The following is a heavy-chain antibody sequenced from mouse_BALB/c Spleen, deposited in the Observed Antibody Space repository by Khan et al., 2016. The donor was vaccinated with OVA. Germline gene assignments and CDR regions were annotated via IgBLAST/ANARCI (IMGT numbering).Heavy chain of an antibody. Sequence: VQLQESGAELAKPGASVKMSCKATGYTFTAYWMHWIKQRPGQGLEWIGYINPNTGYNECEQKFKDKATLTADKSSSTAYMQLSSLTSEDSAVYYCTRAGHCGGNYYYGMDYWGQGTSVTVSS. CDR1: GYTFTAYW. CDR2: INPNTGYN. J-gene: IGHJ4*01. CDR3: TRAGHCGGNYYYGMDY. D-gene: IGHD2-1*01. V-gene: IGHV1-7*01.